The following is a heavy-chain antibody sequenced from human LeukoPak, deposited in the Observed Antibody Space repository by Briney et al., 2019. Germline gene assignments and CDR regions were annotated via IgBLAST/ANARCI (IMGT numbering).Heavy chain of an antibody. CDR1: GYTFTSYD. D-gene: IGHD3-16*02. V-gene: IGHV1-8*01. J-gene: IGHJ4*02. Sequence: ASVKVSCKASGYTFTSYDINWVRQATGQGLEWMGWMNPNSGNTGYAQKFQGRVTMTRNTSISTAYMELSSLRSEDTAVYYCARGPTYYDYVWGSHRDYYFDYWGQGTLVTVSS. CDR3: ARGPTYYDYVWGSHRDYYFDY. CDR2: MNPNSGNT.